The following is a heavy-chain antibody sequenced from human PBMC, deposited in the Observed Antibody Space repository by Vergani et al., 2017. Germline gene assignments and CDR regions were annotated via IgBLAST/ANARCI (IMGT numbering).Heavy chain of an antibody. CDR1: EYSFGNYW. J-gene: IGHJ4*02. CDR2: IYTADSDT. CDR3: ARHTTYTDS. V-gene: IGHV5-51*01. D-gene: IGHD1-1*01. Sequence: EVELVQSVPEMRKPGESLKISCKGSEYSFGNYWIGWVRQMPGKGLEWKGIIYTADSDTRYSPSFQGQVTISADKSISTAFLQWDSLKASDTALYYCARHTTYTDSWGQGTLVTVSS.